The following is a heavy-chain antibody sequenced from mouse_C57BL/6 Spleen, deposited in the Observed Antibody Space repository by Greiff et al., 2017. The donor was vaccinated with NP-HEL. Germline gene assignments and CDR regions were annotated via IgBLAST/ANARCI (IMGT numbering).Heavy chain of an antibody. Sequence: EVMLVESGGGLVKPGGSLKLSCAASGFTFSSYAMSWVRQTPEKRLEWVATISDGGSYNYYPDHVKGRFTISRDNAKNNLYLQMSHLKSEDTAMYYWAREVRELHYCDYWGQGTTLTVSS. CDR3: AREVRELHYCDY. J-gene: IGHJ2*01. CDR1: GFTFSSYA. CDR2: ISDGGSYN. V-gene: IGHV5-4*01. D-gene: IGHD1-3*01.